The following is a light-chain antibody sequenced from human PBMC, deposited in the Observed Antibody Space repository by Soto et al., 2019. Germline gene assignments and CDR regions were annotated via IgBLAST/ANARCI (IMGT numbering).Light chain of an antibody. V-gene: IGKV3-15*01. Sequence: EIILTQSPVTLSVSPGERATLSCRASQSVSSNLAWYQQKPGQAPRLFIYGASTRATAIPPRFSGSGSGTEFTLTISSLQSEDFAVYYCQQYDNWPITFGQGTRLEI. J-gene: IGKJ5*01. CDR3: QQYDNWPIT. CDR2: GAS. CDR1: QSVSSN.